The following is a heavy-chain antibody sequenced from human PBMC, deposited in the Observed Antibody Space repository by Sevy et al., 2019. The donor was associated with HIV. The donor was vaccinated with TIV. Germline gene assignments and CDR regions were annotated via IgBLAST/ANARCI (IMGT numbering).Heavy chain of an antibody. CDR3: AREEHSSSFF. D-gene: IGHD6-13*01. Sequence: GGSLRLSCAASGFTVSSNYMSWVRQAPGKGLGWVSVIYSGGSTYYADSVTGRFTIARDNTKNTLYLQMNSRRAEDTAVYYCAREEHSSSFFWGQGTLVTVSS. V-gene: IGHV3-53*01. CDR2: IYSGGST. J-gene: IGHJ4*02. CDR1: GFTVSSNY.